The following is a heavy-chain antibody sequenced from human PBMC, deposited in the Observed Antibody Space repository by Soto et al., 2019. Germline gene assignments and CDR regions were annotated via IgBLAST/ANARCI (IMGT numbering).Heavy chain of an antibody. CDR3: ARALVEDSSGWYWDY. Sequence: QVQLQQWGAGLLKPSETLSLTCAVYGGSFSGYYWSWIRQPPGKGLEWIGEINHSGSTNYNPSLKSRVTISVDTSKNQFSLKLSSVTAADTAVYYCARALVEDSSGWYWDYWGQGTLVTVSS. CDR2: INHSGST. CDR1: GGSFSGYY. D-gene: IGHD6-19*01. J-gene: IGHJ4*02. V-gene: IGHV4-34*01.